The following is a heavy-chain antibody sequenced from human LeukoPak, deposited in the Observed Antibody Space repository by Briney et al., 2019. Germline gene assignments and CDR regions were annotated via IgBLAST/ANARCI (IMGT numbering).Heavy chain of an antibody. V-gene: IGHV1-2*02. CDR2: INPNSGGT. CDR3: ASSRGRDYYDSSGYLGY. D-gene: IGHD3-22*01. Sequence: ASVKVSCKASGYTFTGYYMHWVRQAPGQGLEWMGWINPNSGGTNYAQKFQGRVTMTRDTSISTAYMELRSLRSDDTAVYYCASSRGRDYYDSSGYLGYWGQGTLVTVSS. J-gene: IGHJ4*02. CDR1: GYTFTGYY.